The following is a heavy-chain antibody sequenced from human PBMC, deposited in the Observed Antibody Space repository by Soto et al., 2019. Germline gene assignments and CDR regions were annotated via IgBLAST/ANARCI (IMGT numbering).Heavy chain of an antibody. CDR2: INPKDAYT. J-gene: IGHJ4*02. CDR3: TRGVGAPSYFDY. V-gene: IGHV1-2*02. D-gene: IGHD4-17*01. CDR1: GYSFSDYH. Sequence: GASVKVSCRTSGYSFSDYHIHWVRQAPGQGLEWTAWINPKDAYTNYAQSFQGRVTVTTDPSISTVYMELSGLRSDDTAVFFCTRGVGAPSYFDYLGQRTLVAVCS.